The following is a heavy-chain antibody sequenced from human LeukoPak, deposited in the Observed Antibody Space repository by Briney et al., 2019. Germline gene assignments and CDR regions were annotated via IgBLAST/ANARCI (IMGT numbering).Heavy chain of an antibody. CDR1: GGSISGYY. J-gene: IGHJ2*01. Sequence: SETLSLTCTVSGGSISGYYWSWIRQPPGKGLEWLGYIHYSGYTNYNPSLKSRVTISVDTSKNQFSLNLSSVTAADTAVYYCARHWGSDWYFDLWGRGTLVTVSS. D-gene: IGHD7-27*01. V-gene: IGHV4-59*01. CDR3: ARHWGSDWYFDL. CDR2: IHYSGYT.